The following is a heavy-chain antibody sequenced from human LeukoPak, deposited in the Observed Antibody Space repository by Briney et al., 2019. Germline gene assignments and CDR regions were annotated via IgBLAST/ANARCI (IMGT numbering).Heavy chain of an antibody. J-gene: IGHJ6*02. D-gene: IGHD3-22*01. CDR2: IYYSGST. Sequence: SETLSLTCTVSGGSISSYYWSWIRQPPGKGLEWIGHIYYSGSTNYNPSLKSRVTISVDTSKNQFSLKLSSVTAADTAVYYCASTLYYYDSSGYYPDYYYYGMDVWGQGTTVTVSS. CDR1: GGSISSYY. CDR3: ASTLYYYDSSGYYPDYYYYGMDV. V-gene: IGHV4-59*01.